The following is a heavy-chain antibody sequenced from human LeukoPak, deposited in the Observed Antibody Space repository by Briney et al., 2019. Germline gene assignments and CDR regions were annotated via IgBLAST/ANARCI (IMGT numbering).Heavy chain of an antibody. V-gene: IGHV1-69*13. D-gene: IGHD6-19*01. J-gene: IGHJ6*02. CDR2: IIPIFGTA. CDR3: ARDTAVAGRPLRYYYYGMDV. Sequence: ASVKVSCKASGGTFSSYAISWERQAPGQGLEWMGGIIPIFGTANYAQKFQGRVTITADESTSTAYMELSSLRSEDTAVYYCARDTAVAGRPLRYYYYGMDVWGQGTTVTVSS. CDR1: GGTFSSYA.